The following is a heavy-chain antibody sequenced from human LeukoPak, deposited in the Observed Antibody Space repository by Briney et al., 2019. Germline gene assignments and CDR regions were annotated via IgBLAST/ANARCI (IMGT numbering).Heavy chain of an antibody. J-gene: IGHJ4*02. Sequence: GGSLRLSCAASGFTFSSYAMNWVRQAPGKGLEWVSSFGTRSTSIYYAHSVTGRFIISRDNAKNSLYLQMNSLRAEDTAVYYCARGPIPDYWGQGTLVTVSS. V-gene: IGHV3-21*01. CDR3: ARGPIPDY. CDR2: FGTRSTSI. CDR1: GFTFSSYA.